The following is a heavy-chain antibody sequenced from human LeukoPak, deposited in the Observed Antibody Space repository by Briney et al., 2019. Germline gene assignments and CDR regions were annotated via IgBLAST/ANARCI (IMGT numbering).Heavy chain of an antibody. Sequence: GGSLRLSCAASGFTLSNYWVHWLRQAPGEGLVWVSRINEPGTWPTYEDYVRGRFTISRDNAKNSLYLQMNRLRAEDTAVYYCATHFWSGYSPFDYWGQGTLVTVSS. J-gene: IGHJ4*02. V-gene: IGHV3-74*03. CDR1: GFTLSNYW. CDR3: ATHFWSGYSPFDY. D-gene: IGHD3-3*02. CDR2: INEPGTWP.